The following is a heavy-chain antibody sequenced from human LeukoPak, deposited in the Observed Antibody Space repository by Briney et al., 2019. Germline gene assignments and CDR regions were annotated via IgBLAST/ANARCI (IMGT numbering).Heavy chain of an antibody. CDR2: IRYEGSDT. CDR1: VLTLNNYG. D-gene: IGHD3-16*01. J-gene: IGHJ3*02. CDR3: ARGDLHYHDSTRRSFDI. V-gene: IGHV3-30*02. Sequence: GGSLRLSCAPSVLTLNNYGMHWVRHAPGEGLEWVAFIRYEGSDTYYADSVKGRFTLSRDDSKNTLYLQMGSQRAGDTAVYYCARGDLHYHDSTRRSFDIWGQGTMVTVSS.